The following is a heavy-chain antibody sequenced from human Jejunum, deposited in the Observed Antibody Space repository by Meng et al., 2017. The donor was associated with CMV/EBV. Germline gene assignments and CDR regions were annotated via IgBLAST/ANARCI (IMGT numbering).Heavy chain of an antibody. V-gene: IGHV3-23*03. Sequence: FVFSGYSMNWVLLAPGKGLEWVSIIYGGGSTKIYADSVKGRFTISRDDSKNMLYLQMDSLRVEDTALYFCAKDTVPDSRFNFDHWGRGTLVTVSS. CDR3: AKDTVPDSRFNFDH. CDR2: IYGGGSTK. D-gene: IGHD2-21*02. CDR1: FVFSGYS. J-gene: IGHJ4*02.